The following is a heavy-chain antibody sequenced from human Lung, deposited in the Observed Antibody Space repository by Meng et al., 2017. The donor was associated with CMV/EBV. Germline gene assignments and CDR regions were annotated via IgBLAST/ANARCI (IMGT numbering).Heavy chain of an antibody. CDR1: GFAFSSFQ. J-gene: IGHJ4*02. V-gene: IGHV3-21*01. CDR2: ISSSSRNI. CDR3: TRDFGSRGFDF. Sequence: ESLKISCAASGFAFSSFQMNWVRQSAGKGLEWIAAISSSSRNIYYGDLVKGRFTISRDNGRNTVFLQMNSLRADDTAKYYCTRDFGSRGFDFWGQGTVVTVSS. D-gene: IGHD3-10*01.